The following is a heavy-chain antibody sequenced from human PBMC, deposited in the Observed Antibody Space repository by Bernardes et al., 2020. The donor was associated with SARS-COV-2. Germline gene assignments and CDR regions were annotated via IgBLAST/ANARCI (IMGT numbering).Heavy chain of an antibody. CDR2: IWFDGRKK. J-gene: IGHJ5*02. V-gene: IGHV3-33*01. D-gene: IGHD1-1*01. CDR3: ARDSTAGTTTSNWIDP. CDR1: GFPLRSYY. Sequence: GGVPGPPLAAPGFPLRSYYMLRGRQAPGQGLGGGAGIWFDGRKKYYGEPVQGRFTISRDNSKNTMYLQMDTLRVEDTAVYYCARDSTAGTTTSNWIDPWGQGTLVTVSS.